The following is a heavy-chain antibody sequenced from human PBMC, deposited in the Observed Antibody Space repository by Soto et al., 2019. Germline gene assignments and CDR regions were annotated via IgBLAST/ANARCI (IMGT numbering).Heavy chain of an antibody. V-gene: IGHV3-11*06. CDR1: GFTFSDYY. J-gene: IGHJ4*02. CDR2: ISSSSTHT. CDR3: ARGSRRDSYYFEY. Sequence: PGGSLRLSCAASGFTFSDYYMSWIRQAPGKGLEWVSYISSSSTHTNYADSVKGRFTISRDNAKNSLYLQMNSLRAEDTAVYYCARGSRRDSYYFEYWGQGALVTVSS. D-gene: IGHD5-18*01.